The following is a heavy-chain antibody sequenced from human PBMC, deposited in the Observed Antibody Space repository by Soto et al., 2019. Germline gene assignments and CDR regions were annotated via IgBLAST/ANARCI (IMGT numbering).Heavy chain of an antibody. V-gene: IGHV3-13*01. CDR3: ARSYYYGSGSYYNGMDV. Sequence: GGSLRLSCAASGFTFSNAWMNWVRQAPGKGLEWVSAIGTAGDTYYPGSVKGRFTISRENAKNSLYLQMNSLRAGDTAVYYCARSYYYGSGSYYNGMDVWGKGTTVTVSS. J-gene: IGHJ6*04. D-gene: IGHD3-10*01. CDR2: IGTAGDT. CDR1: GFTFSNAW.